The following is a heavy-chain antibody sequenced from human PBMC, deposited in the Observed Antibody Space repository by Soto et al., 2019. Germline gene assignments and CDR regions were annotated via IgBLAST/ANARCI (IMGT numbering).Heavy chain of an antibody. CDR1: GGTFSSYA. V-gene: IGHV1-69*13. CDR2: IIPIFGTA. CDR3: ASGGYYYDSSGYYYGSFDY. J-gene: IGHJ4*02. D-gene: IGHD3-22*01. Sequence: GASVKVSCKASGGTFSSYAISWVRQAPGQGLEWMGGIIPIFGTANYAQKFQGRVTITVDESTSTAYMELSSLRSEDTAVYYCASGGYYYDSSGYYYGSFDYWGQGTLVTVSS.